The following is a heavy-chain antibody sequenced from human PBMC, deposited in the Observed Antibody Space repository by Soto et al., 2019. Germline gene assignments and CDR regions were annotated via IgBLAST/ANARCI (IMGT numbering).Heavy chain of an antibody. D-gene: IGHD2-15*01. Sequence: GASVKVSCKASGYTFTNYGISWVRQAPGQGLEWMGWISAYNGNTNYAQKLQGRVTMTTDTSTSTAYMELRSLRSDDTAVYYCARDQGYCSGGSCYSETTIDYWGQGTLVTVSS. CDR2: ISAYNGNT. J-gene: IGHJ4*02. V-gene: IGHV1-18*04. CDR3: ARDQGYCSGGSCYSETTIDY. CDR1: GYTFTNYG.